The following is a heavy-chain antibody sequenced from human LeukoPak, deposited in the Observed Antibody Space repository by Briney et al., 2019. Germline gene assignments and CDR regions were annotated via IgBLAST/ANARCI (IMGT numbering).Heavy chain of an antibody. CDR1: GFTFSSYA. D-gene: IGHD6-13*01. CDR2: ISGSGGST. V-gene: IGHV3-23*01. J-gene: IGHJ4*02. CDR3: AKRVSGAAAGYYFDY. Sequence: GGSLRLSCAASGFTFSSYAMSRVRQAPGKGLEWVSAISGSGGSTYYADSVKGRFTISRDNSKNTLYLQMNSLRAEDTAVYYCAKRVSGAAAGYYFDYWGQGTLVTVSS.